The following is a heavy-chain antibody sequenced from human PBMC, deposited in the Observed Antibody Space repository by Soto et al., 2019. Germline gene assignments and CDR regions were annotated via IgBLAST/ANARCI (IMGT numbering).Heavy chain of an antibody. V-gene: IGHV3-11*01. CDR2: ISSSGSTI. J-gene: IGHJ6*02. Sequence: GGSLRLSCAASGFTFSDYYMSWIRQAPGKGLEWVSYISSSGSTIYYADSVKGRFTISRDNAKNSLYLQMNSLRAEDTAVYYCAPYCGGDCYSWYYYGMDVWGQGTTVTV. D-gene: IGHD2-21*02. CDR3: APYCGGDCYSWYYYGMDV. CDR1: GFTFSDYY.